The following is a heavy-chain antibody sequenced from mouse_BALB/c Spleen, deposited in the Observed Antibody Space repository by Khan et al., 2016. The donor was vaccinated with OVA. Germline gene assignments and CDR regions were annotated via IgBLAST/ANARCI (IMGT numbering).Heavy chain of an antibody. CDR3: APAGTGDYFDY. D-gene: IGHD4-1*01. CDR1: GFNIKDTH. CDR2: IDPANDNS. J-gene: IGHJ2*01. V-gene: IGHV14-3*02. Sequence: EVQLQESGAELMKPGASVKLSCTASGFNIKDTHMHWVKQRPEQGLEWIGRIDPANDNSKYDPRFQGKATITADTSSNTAYLHLSSLTSEDTAVYYCAPAGTGDYFDYWGQGTTLTVSS.